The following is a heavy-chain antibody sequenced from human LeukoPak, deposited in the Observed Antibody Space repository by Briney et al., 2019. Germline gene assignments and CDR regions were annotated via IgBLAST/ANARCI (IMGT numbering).Heavy chain of an antibody. Sequence: SETLSLTCTVSGGSISSSSFYWGWIRQPPGKGLEWIGSIYYSGSTYYNPSLKSRVTISVDTSKTQFSLKLSSVTAADTAVYYCAGGRGIVLMVYAFWFDPWGQGTLVTVSS. CDR2: IYYSGST. D-gene: IGHD2-8*01. CDR1: GGSISSSSFY. J-gene: IGHJ5*02. CDR3: AGGRGIVLMVYAFWFDP. V-gene: IGHV4-39*01.